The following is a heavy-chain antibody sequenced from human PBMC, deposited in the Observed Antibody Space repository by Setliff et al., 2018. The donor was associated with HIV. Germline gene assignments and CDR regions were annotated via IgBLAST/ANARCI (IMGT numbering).Heavy chain of an antibody. Sequence: KASETLSLTCSVSGGSINRGTYYWTWIRQSAGKGLEWIGHIYITGDTDYNPSLKSRVTISVDTSKNQFSLKLTSVTAADTAVYYCARDQPQDYDSLTGYYTGRYFDYWGRGTLVTVSS. J-gene: IGHJ4*02. CDR1: GGSINRGTYY. CDR2: IYITGDT. V-gene: IGHV4-61*09. CDR3: ARDQPQDYDSLTGYYTGRYFDY. D-gene: IGHD3-9*01.